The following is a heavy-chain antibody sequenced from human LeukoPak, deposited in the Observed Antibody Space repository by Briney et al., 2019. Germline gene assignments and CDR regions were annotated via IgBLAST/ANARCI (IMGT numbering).Heavy chain of an antibody. Sequence: ASVKVSCKASGGTFSSYAISWVRQAPGQGLEWMGGIIPIFGTANYAQKFQGRVTITADESTSTAYMELSSLRSEDTAVYYCARDLVSSGPFDYWGQGTLVTVSS. V-gene: IGHV1-69*13. CDR1: GGTFSSYA. CDR3: ARDLVSSGPFDY. D-gene: IGHD3-22*01. J-gene: IGHJ4*02. CDR2: IIPIFGTA.